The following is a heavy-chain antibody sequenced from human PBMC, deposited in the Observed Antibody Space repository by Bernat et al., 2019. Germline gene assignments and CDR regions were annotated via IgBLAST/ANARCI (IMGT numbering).Heavy chain of an antibody. J-gene: IGHJ4*02. CDR2: VSSSGGST. D-gene: IGHD5/OR15-5a*01. V-gene: IGHV3-23*01. Sequence: EVQLLESGGGLVQPGGSLRLSCAASAFTFSSYAMSWVRQAPGKGLEWVSTVSSSGGSTYYADSVKGRFSISRDNSKNTLYLQMNSLRAEDTAVYYCAKGVYGLGGFDYWGQGTLVTVSS. CDR1: AFTFSSYA. CDR3: AKGVYGLGGFDY.